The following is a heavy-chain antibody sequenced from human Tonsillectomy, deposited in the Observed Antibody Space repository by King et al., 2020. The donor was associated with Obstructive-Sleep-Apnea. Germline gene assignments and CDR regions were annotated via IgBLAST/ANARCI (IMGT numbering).Heavy chain of an antibody. V-gene: IGHV1-46*01. CDR3: ARDLRRIVVGMAYYFDY. D-gene: IGHD6-19*01. Sequence: VQLVESGAEVKKPGASVKVSCKSTGYTFTNYYIHWVRQAPGQGLEWMGIINPGGGSTNYAQKFQGRVTMTRDTSTSTVYMELSSLRSEDTAVYFCARDLRRIVVGMAYYFDYWGQGTLVTVSS. J-gene: IGHJ4*02. CDR1: GYTFTNYY. CDR2: INPGGGST.